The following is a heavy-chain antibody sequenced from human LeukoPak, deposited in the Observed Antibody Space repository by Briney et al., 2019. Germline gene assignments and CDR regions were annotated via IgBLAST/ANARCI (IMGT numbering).Heavy chain of an antibody. CDR3: ARLGYYDSSGYPLDY. V-gene: IGHV4-59*08. CDR2: IYYSGST. CDR1: GGSISSYY. D-gene: IGHD3-22*01. Sequence: SETLSLTCTVSGGSISSYYWSWIRQPPGKGLEWIGYIYYSGSTNYNPSLKSRVTITVDTSKNQFSLKLSSVTAADTAVYYCARLGYYDSSGYPLDYWGQGTLVTVSS. J-gene: IGHJ4*02.